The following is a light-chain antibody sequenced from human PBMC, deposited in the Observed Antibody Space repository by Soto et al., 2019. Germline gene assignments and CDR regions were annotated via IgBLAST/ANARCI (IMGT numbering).Light chain of an antibody. Sequence: DIQMTQSPSTLSASVGDRVTITCRASQSISSWLAWYQQKPGKAPKLLIYDASSLESVVPSRFSVSVSGTEFTLTISSLQPDDFATYYCQQYNSFSKYTFGQATKLDIK. CDR1: QSISSW. CDR3: QQYNSFSKYT. CDR2: DAS. V-gene: IGKV1-5*01. J-gene: IGKJ2*01.